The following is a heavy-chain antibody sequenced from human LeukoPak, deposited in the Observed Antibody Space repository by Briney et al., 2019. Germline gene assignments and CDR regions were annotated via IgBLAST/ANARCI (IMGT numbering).Heavy chain of an antibody. J-gene: IGHJ6*02. CDR1: GYTFTSYG. Sequence: ASVKVSCKASGYTFTSYGISWVRQAPGQGLEWMGWISAYNGNTNYAQKLQGRVTMTTDTSTSTAYMELRSLRSDDTAVYYCAXXXXXXXXXXXXYRPPPYYYYGMDVWGQGTTVTVSS. CDR2: ISAYNGNT. CDR3: AXXXXXXXXXXXXYRPPPYYYYGMDV. D-gene: IGHD3-16*02. V-gene: IGHV1-18*01.